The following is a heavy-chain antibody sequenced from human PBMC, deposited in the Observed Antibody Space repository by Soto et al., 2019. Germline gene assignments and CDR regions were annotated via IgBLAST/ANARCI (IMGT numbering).Heavy chain of an antibody. CDR2: ISFDGSNT. V-gene: IGHV3-30*03. J-gene: IGHJ4*02. CDR3: ATAGGGSISSGWPPFDY. D-gene: IGHD6-19*01. Sequence: GGSLRLSCAASGFTLSSSGMHWVRQAPGKGLEWVAVISFDGSNTYYADSVKGRFTISRDNSKNTLSLQMNSLSPEDTAVYYCATAGGGSISSGWPPFDYWGQGTLVTVSS. CDR1: GFTLSSSG.